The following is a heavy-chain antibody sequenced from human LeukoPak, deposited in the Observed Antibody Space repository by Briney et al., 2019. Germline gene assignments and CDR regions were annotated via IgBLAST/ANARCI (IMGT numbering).Heavy chain of an antibody. J-gene: IGHJ1*01. D-gene: IGHD1-26*01. Sequence: GASVKVSCKASRYTFTGYYVHWVRQAPGQGLEWMGWINPNSGGTNYAQKFQGRVTMTRDTSISTAYMELSRLRSDDTAVYYCARDTVGATSEYCQHWGQGTLVTVSS. CDR3: ARDTVGATSEYCQH. CDR1: RYTFTGYY. CDR2: INPNSGGT. V-gene: IGHV1-2*02.